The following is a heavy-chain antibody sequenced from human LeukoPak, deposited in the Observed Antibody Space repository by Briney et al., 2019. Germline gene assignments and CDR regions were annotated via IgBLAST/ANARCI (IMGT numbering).Heavy chain of an antibody. Sequence: GGSLRLSCAASGFTFSSYAMSWVRRAPGKGVEWVSAISGSGGSTYYADSVKGRFTISRDNSKNTLYLQMNSLRAEDTAVYYCAKSLFYGPGGMDVWGKGTTVTVSS. CDR1: GFTFSSYA. V-gene: IGHV3-23*01. J-gene: IGHJ6*04. CDR2: ISGSGGST. D-gene: IGHD3-16*01. CDR3: AKSLFYGPGGMDV.